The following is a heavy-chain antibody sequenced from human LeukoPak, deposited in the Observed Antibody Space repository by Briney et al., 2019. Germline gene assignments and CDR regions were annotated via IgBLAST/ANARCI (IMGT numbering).Heavy chain of an antibody. J-gene: IGHJ3*02. V-gene: IGHV3-30-3*01. Sequence: PGGSLRLSCVASGFNFSPYAVHWVRQAPGKGLEWVAIISNDGTTESYTDSVKGRFTISRDNFKNTLYLQMNGLRLEDTAVYYCARDHNLDPNNGFDIWGQGTMVTVSS. CDR3: ARDHNLDPNNGFDI. CDR1: GFNFSPYA. D-gene: IGHD5-24*01. CDR2: ISNDGTTE.